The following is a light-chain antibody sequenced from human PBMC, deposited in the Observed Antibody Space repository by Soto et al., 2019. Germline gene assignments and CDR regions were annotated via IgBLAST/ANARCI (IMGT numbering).Light chain of an antibody. J-gene: IGKJ1*01. CDR1: QTISSW. V-gene: IGKV1-5*03. CDR2: KAS. Sequence: DIQMTQSPSTLSGSVGDRVTITCRASQTISSWLAWYQQKPGEAPKLLIYKASTLKSGVPSRFSGSGSGTEFTLTISSLQPDDFATYYRQHYNSYSEAFGQGTKLDIK. CDR3: QHYNSYSEA.